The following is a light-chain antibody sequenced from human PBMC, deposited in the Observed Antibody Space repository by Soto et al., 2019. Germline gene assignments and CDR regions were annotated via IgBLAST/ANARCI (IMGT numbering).Light chain of an antibody. Sequence: TQAPSTLSCLLGARATLSYGAGQSVISSRLAWYQQKPAIAPKLLIYDASSRDTGIPDRFSGSGSGTEFTLTISRLEPDDFAAYYCQQYSSYPWTFGQGTQLEIK. CDR3: QQYSSYPWT. V-gene: IGKV3D-20*01. CDR2: DAS. CDR1: QSVISSR. J-gene: IGKJ5*01.